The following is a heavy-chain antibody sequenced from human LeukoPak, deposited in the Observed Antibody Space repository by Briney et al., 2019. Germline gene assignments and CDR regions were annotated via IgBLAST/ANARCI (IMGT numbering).Heavy chain of an antibody. V-gene: IGHV4-59*01. CDR1: GGSISSYY. Sequence: SETLSLTCTVSGGSISSYYWSWIRQPPGKGLEWIGYIHYSGSTNYNPSLKSRVTISVDTSKNQFSLKLSSVTAADTAVYYCARTSEFWSGYQPFDYWGQGTLVTVSS. J-gene: IGHJ4*02. CDR2: IHYSGST. CDR3: ARTSEFWSGYQPFDY. D-gene: IGHD3-3*01.